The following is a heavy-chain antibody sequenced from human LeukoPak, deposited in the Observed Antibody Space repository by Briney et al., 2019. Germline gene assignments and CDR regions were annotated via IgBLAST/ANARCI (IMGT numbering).Heavy chain of an antibody. CDR2: ISSISSYI. Sequence: GGSLRLSCAASGFTFSSYSMNWVRQAPGKGLEWVSSISSISSYIYYADSVKGRFTISRDNAKNSLYLQMNSLRAEDTAVYYCARSAGGYYGSDGSGMDVWGQGTTVTVSS. V-gene: IGHV3-21*01. CDR1: GFTFSSYS. J-gene: IGHJ6*02. CDR3: ARSAGGYYGSDGSGMDV. D-gene: IGHD3-10*01.